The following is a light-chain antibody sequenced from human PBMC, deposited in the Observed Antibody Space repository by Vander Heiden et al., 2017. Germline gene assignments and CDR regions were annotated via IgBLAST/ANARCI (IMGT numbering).Light chain of an antibody. V-gene: IGKV1-9*01. CDR2: GAS. Sequence: DIQLTQSPSLLTASVGDRVIITCRASQGLDGYLAWYQQKPGKAPNLLVYGASGLISGVPSRFSGSGSGTEFTLTISSLQPEDFATYYCQQAKSYPALTFGGGTKVEIK. J-gene: IGKJ4*01. CDR3: QQAKSYPALT. CDR1: QGLDGY.